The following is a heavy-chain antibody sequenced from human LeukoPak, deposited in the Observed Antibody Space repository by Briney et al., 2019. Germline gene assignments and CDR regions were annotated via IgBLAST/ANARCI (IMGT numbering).Heavy chain of an antibody. CDR2: ISVSGGGT. CDR3: AKTTSTPGYDFWSGYLTDNYYYYGMDV. D-gene: IGHD3-3*01. Sequence: GALRLSCAAPGVTFISYAMSWVRQAPGKGLEWVSAISVSGGGTYYADSVKGRCTICRDNSKNTLYLQMNSLRAQDTAVYYCAKTTSTPGYDFWSGYLTDNYYYYGMDVWGQGTTVTVSS. J-gene: IGHJ6*02. CDR1: GVTFISYA. V-gene: IGHV3-23*01.